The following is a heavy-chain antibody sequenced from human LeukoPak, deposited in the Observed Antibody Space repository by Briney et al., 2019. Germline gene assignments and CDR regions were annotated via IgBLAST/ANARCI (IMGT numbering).Heavy chain of an antibody. J-gene: IGHJ4*02. CDR1: GYSFTNYW. CDR2: IYPGDSDT. D-gene: IGHD3-10*01. CDR3: ARRDGSGSYRGLDY. Sequence: MRGESLKISCKGSGYSFTNYWIGWVRQVPGKGLEWMGIIYPGDSDTRYSPSFQGQVTFSADKSISTAYLQWSSLKASDTAMYYCARRDGSGSYRGLDYWGQGTLVTVSS. V-gene: IGHV5-51*01.